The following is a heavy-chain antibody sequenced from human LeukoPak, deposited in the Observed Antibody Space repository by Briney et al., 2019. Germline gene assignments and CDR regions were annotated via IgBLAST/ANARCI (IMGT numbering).Heavy chain of an antibody. CDR2: IRDDGTEK. CDR1: GFSFSSYG. V-gene: IGHV3-7*05. CDR3: ARESTTGGFDF. J-gene: IGHJ4*02. Sequence: GGSLRLSCAASGFSFSSYGMSWVRQAPGKGLEWVANIRDDGTEKYYVDSVKGRFTISRDNAKNSLYLQMNILRAEDTAVYFCARESTTGGFDFWGQETLVTVPS. D-gene: IGHD1-1*01.